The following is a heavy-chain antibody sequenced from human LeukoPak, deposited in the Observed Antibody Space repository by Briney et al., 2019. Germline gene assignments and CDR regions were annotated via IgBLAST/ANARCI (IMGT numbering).Heavy chain of an antibody. CDR3: ARGGMATIWDY. Sequence: PSETLSLTCNVSGGSFSRSYWSWIRQPAGKGLEWIGRFYPTGVSNYHPSLRSRVTISVDTSKNQFSLKLSSVTAADTAVYYCARGGMATIWDYWGQGTLVTVSS. D-gene: IGHD5-24*01. V-gene: IGHV4-4*07. CDR1: GGSFSRSY. CDR2: FYPTGVS. J-gene: IGHJ4*02.